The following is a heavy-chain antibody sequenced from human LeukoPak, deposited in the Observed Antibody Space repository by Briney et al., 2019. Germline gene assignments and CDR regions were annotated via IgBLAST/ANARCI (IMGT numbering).Heavy chain of an antibody. Sequence: GGSLRLSCAASGFTFTNYGMHWVRQAPGKGLEGVAFIRNDRRKDGCNEGYADSVKGWFNISRDNSKNTLYLQMNSVRVEETAIYYCVKGDGWGQGTLVTVSS. D-gene: IGHD5-24*01. CDR2: IRNDRRKDGCNE. J-gene: IGHJ4*02. CDR1: GFTFTNYG. V-gene: IGHV3-30*02. CDR3: VKGDG.